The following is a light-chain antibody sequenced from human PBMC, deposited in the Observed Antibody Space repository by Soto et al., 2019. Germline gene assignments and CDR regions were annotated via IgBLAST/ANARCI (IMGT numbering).Light chain of an antibody. CDR2: DAS. CDR1: QNVGSQ. Sequence: EIVLTQSPLSISLSPGERATLSCRASQNVGSQLAWFQQKLGQAPRLLIYDASNRVTGIPARFSGSGSGTDFTLTISRVEPEDFAVYYCQQRSDWPLTFGGGTKVEIK. J-gene: IGKJ4*01. CDR3: QQRSDWPLT. V-gene: IGKV3-11*01.